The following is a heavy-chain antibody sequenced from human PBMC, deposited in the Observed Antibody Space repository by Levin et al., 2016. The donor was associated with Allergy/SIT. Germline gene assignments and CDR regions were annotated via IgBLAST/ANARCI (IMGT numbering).Heavy chain of an antibody. J-gene: IGHJ4*02. Sequence: VRQMPGKGLEWMGRIDPSDSYTNYSPSFQGHVTISADKSISTAYLQWSSLKASDTAMYYCARHLWGSGSYWVYWGQGTLVTVSS. CDR2: IDPSDSYT. V-gene: IGHV5-10-1*01. D-gene: IGHD3-10*01. CDR3: ARHLWGSGSYWVY.